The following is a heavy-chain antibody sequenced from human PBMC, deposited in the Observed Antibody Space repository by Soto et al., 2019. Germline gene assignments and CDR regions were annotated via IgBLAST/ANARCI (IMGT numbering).Heavy chain of an antibody. Sequence: QGQLVESGGGVVQPGTSMRLSCAASGSIFSGYGMHWVRQAPGKGLEWVAVIWYDGSNKYYADSVKGRFTISRDNSKNMLYLQMYSLRAEDTAVYYSARDGLGGTAFRGFCDYWGQGTLVTISS. J-gene: IGHJ4*02. CDR3: ARDGLGGTAFRGFCDY. D-gene: IGHD1-7*01. CDR2: IWYDGSNK. CDR1: GSIFSGYG. V-gene: IGHV3-33*01.